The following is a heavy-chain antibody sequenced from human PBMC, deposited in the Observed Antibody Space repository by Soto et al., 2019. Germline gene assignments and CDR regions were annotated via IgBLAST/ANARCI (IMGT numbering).Heavy chain of an antibody. J-gene: IGHJ4*02. CDR2: IYYSGST. Sequence: SETLSLTCTVSGGSISRGGYYWSWIRQHPGKGLEWIGYIYYSGSTYYNPSLKSRVTISVDTSKNQFSLKLSSVTAADTAVYYCARLPRPSGYTFAYWGQGTLVTVSS. V-gene: IGHV4-31*03. CDR1: GGSISRGGYY. D-gene: IGHD5-12*01. CDR3: ARLPRPSGYTFAY.